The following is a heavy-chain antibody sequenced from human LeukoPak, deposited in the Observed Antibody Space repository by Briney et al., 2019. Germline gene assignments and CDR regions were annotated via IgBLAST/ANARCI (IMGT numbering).Heavy chain of an antibody. CDR1: GGTFSSYA. CDR2: IIPIFGTA. V-gene: IGHV1-69*13. D-gene: IGHD3-3*01. Sequence: GASVKVSCKASGGTFSSYAISWVRQAPGQGLEWMGGIIPIFGTANYAQKFQGRVTITADESTSTAYMELSSLRSEDTAVYYCARDPYDLTVYYYYGMDVWGQGTTVTVSS. CDR3: ARDPYDLTVYYYYGMDV. J-gene: IGHJ6*02.